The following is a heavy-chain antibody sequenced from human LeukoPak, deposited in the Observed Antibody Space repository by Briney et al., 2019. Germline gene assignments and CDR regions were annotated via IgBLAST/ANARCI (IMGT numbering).Heavy chain of an antibody. CDR3: ARDRTNYYDSSGYFDDAFDI. D-gene: IGHD3-22*01. Sequence: SVKVSCKASGGTFSSYAISWVRQAPGQGLEWMGRIIPILSIANYAQKFQGRVTITADKSTSTAYMELSSLRSEDTAVYYCARDRTNYYDSSGYFDDAFDIWGQGTMVTVSS. V-gene: IGHV1-69*04. CDR1: GGTFSSYA. J-gene: IGHJ3*02. CDR2: IIPILSIA.